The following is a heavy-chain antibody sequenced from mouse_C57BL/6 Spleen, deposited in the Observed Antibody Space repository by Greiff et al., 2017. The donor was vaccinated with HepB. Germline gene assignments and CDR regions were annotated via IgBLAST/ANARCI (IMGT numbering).Heavy chain of an antibody. D-gene: IGHD2-4*01. J-gene: IGHJ2*01. CDR1: GYSITSGYY. V-gene: IGHV3-6*01. Sequence: EVKLVESGPGLVKPSQSLSLTCSVTGYSITSGYYWNWIRQFPGNKLEWMGYISYDGSNNYNPSLKNRISITRDTSKNQFFLKLNSVTTEDTATYYCARGYDYDGRFDYWGQGTTLTVSS. CDR3: ARGYDYDGRFDY. CDR2: ISYDGSN.